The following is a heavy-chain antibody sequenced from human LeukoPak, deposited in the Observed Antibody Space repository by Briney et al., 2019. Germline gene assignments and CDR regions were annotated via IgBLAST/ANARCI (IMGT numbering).Heavy chain of an antibody. J-gene: IGHJ6*03. Sequence: GGSLRLSCAASGFTFSSYSMNWVRRAPGKGLEWVSSISSGSSYIYYADSVKGRFTISRDNAKNSLYLQMNSLRAEDTAVYYCAKEGYSRGYYSYYYMDVWGKGTTVTVSS. CDR1: GFTFSSYS. CDR3: AKEGYSRGYYSYYYMDV. CDR2: ISSGSSYI. V-gene: IGHV3-21*01. D-gene: IGHD6-13*01.